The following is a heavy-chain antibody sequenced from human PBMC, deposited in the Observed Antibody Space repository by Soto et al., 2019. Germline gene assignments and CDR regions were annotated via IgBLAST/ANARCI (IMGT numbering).Heavy chain of an antibody. CDR1: GFTFSSYS. CDR2: ISGGSGVT. CDR3: AKKGLTPRGNDGFAE. V-gene: IGHV3-23*01. J-gene: IGHJ4*02. Sequence: HPGGSLRLSCVASGFTFSSYSMNWVRQAPGKGPEWVSMISGGSGVTHYADSVKGRFTISRDNSKNTLFLQMDNLRVEDTALYYCAKKGLTPRGNDGFAEWGRGTVVTGSS. D-gene: IGHD1-26*01.